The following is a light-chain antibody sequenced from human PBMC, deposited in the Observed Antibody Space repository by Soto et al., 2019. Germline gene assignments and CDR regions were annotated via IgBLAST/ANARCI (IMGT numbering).Light chain of an antibody. CDR2: RAS. CDR1: QSISSN. Sequence: VMTQSPATLSVSPGETATLSSRASQSISSNLAWYQQKLGQAPRLIIFRASSRATGVPAMFSGSGSGSEFNMTISSLQSEVFAVYYCQQYNNWPRVTFRGGTKVEIK. V-gene: IGKV3-15*01. J-gene: IGKJ4*01. CDR3: QQYNNWPRVT.